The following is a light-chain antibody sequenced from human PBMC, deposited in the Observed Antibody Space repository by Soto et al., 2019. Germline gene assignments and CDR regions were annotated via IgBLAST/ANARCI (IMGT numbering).Light chain of an antibody. J-gene: IGLJ1*01. CDR1: SSDVGSYNL. CDR2: EGT. CDR3: CSYAGGSTYV. V-gene: IGLV2-23*01. Sequence: QSALTQPASVSGSPGQSITISCTGTSSDVGSYNLVSWYRQHPGKAPQLMIYEGTKRPSGVSNRFSGSKSGNTASLTISGLQAEDEADYYCCSYAGGSTYVFGTGTKLTVL.